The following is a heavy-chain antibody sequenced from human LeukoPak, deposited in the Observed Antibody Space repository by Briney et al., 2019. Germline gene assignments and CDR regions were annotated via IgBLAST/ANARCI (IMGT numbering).Heavy chain of an antibody. CDR1: GGSISSYY. V-gene: IGHV4-59*01. Sequence: SETLSLTCTVSGGSISSYYWSWIRQPPGKGLEWIGYIYYSGSTNYNPSLKSRVTISVDTSKNQFSLKLSSVTAADTAVYYCASTKTKWLNEAFDIWGQGTMVTVSS. J-gene: IGHJ3*02. CDR2: IYYSGST. CDR3: ASTKTKWLNEAFDI. D-gene: IGHD6-19*01.